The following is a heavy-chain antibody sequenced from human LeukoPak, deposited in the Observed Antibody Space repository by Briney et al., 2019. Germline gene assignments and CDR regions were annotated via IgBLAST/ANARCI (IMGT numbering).Heavy chain of an antibody. CDR1: GFTFSSYG. CDR3: AKESGWSPGYGMDV. D-gene: IGHD6-19*01. V-gene: IGHV3-23*01. CDR2: ISGSGGST. J-gene: IGHJ6*02. Sequence: PGGSLRLPCAASGFTFSSYGMSWVRQAPGKGLEWVSAISGSGGSTYYADSVKGRFTISRDNSKNTLYLQMNSLRAEDTAVYYCAKESGWSPGYGMDVWGQGTTVTVSS.